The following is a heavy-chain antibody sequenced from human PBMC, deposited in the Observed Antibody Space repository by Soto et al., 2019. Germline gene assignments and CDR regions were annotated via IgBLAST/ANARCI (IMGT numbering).Heavy chain of an antibody. Sequence: SETLSLTCTVSGGSISSSSYYWGWIRQPPGKGLEWIGSIYYSGSTYYNPSLKSRVTISVDTSKNQFSLKLSSVTAADTAVYYCARQTRSSGWPLPQGAWFDPWGQGTLVTVSS. V-gene: IGHV4-39*01. CDR2: IYYSGST. D-gene: IGHD6-19*01. CDR1: GGSISSSSYY. CDR3: ARQTRSSGWPLPQGAWFDP. J-gene: IGHJ5*02.